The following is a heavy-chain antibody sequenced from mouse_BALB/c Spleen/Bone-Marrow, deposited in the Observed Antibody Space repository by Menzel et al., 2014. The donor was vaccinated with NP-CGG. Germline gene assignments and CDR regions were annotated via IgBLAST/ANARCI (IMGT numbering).Heavy chain of an antibody. Sequence: EVQLQQSGAELVKPGASVKLSCTASGFNIKDTYMNWVKQRPEQGLEWIGRIDPANGNTKYDPKLQDKATITADTSTNAAYLQLNRLTSEDTAVYYCATMITDGYFYVWGEGTTVTVSS. CDR1: GFNIKDTY. CDR2: IDPANGNT. CDR3: ATMITDGYFYV. D-gene: IGHD2-4*01. V-gene: IGHV14-3*02. J-gene: IGHJ1*01.